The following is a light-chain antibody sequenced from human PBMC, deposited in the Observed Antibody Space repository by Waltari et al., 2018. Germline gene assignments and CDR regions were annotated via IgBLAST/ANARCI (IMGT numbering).Light chain of an antibody. Sequence: QPVLTQPPSASATPGQKVVISCSGGSSNIGTNPINWYQKLPGAAPKLLIYVNNQRPSGVPDRFSGSKSGTSASLVVSGLQSDDEAEYYCAAWDDSLNGLVFGGGTKLTVL. CDR2: VNN. J-gene: IGLJ2*01. V-gene: IGLV1-44*01. CDR1: SSNIGTNP. CDR3: AAWDDSLNGLV.